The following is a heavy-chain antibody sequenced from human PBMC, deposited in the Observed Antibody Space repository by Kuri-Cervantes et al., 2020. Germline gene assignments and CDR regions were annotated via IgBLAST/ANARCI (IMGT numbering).Heavy chain of an antibody. CDR2: ISGSGGST. J-gene: IGHJ6*02. CDR3: ARDRGIAAADRHYYYYGMDV. V-gene: IGHV3-23*01. D-gene: IGHD6-13*01. Sequence: GGSLRLSCAASGFTFSSYAMSWVRQAPGKGLEWVSAISGSGGSTYYADSVKGRFTISRDNAKNTLYLQMNSLRAEDTAVYYCARDRGIAAADRHYYYYGMDVWGQGTTVTVSS. CDR1: GFTFSSYA.